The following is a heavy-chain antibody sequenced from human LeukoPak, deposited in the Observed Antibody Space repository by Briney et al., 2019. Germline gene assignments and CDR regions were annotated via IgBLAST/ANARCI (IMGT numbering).Heavy chain of an antibody. J-gene: IGHJ4*02. Sequence: GGSLRLSCAASGFTFNNYNMNWVRQAPGKALEWVSSITSSGTYIFYADSVKGRFTISRDNAKNSLYLQMNSLGPEDTAVYYCSDFDYWGQGTLVTVSS. V-gene: IGHV3-21*01. CDR3: SDFDY. CDR2: ITSSGTYI. CDR1: GFTFNNYN.